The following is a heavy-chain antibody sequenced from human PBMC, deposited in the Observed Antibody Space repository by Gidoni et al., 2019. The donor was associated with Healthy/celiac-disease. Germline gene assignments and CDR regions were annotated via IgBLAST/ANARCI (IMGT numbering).Heavy chain of an antibody. J-gene: IGHJ4*02. V-gene: IGHV3-21*01. CDR1: GFTFSSHS. CDR2: ISSDSSYI. CDR3: ARINSGSGWYEGAGTIDY. D-gene: IGHD6-19*01. Sequence: EVQLVESGGGLVKPGGSLRLSCAASGFTFSSHSMNWVRQAPGKGLEWVSSISSDSSYIYYPDSVKGRFTISRDNAKNSLYLQMNSLRAEDTAVYYCARINSGSGWYEGAGTIDYWGQGTLVTVSS.